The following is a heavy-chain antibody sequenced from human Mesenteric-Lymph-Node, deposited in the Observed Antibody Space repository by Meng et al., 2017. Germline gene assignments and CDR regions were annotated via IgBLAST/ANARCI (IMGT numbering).Heavy chain of an antibody. CDR3: AREYSSSSGRMFDY. V-gene: IGHV3-48*03. CDR1: GFTFSSYE. J-gene: IGHJ4*02. Sequence: GESLKISCAASGFTFSSYEMSWVRQAPGKGLEWVSYISSSGSAMYSADSVKGRFTISRDNAKNSLYLQMNTLRAEDTAIYYCAREYSSSSGRMFDYWGQGTLVTVSS. CDR2: ISSSGSAM. D-gene: IGHD6-6*01.